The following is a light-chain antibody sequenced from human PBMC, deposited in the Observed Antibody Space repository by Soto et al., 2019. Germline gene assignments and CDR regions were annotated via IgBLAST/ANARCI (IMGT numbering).Light chain of an antibody. J-gene: IGKJ4*01. Sequence: DIQLTQSPSFLSASVGDRVTITCRASQGISNYLALYQQKPGKAPELLVYSASTLQSGVPSRFSGGGSETEFSLTIGTLQPEDFATYYCLQLNRYPLTFGGGTKVDLK. CDR2: SAS. CDR1: QGISNY. CDR3: LQLNRYPLT. V-gene: IGKV1-9*01.